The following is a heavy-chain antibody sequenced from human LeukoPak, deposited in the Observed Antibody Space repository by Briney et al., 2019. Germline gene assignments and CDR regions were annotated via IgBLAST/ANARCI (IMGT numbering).Heavy chain of an antibody. V-gene: IGHV3-20*04. Sequence: GGSLRLSCAASGFNFGDYGMSWVRQGPGKGLEWVSGIDWNGANTNYADSVRGRFTVSRDNAKKSLYLQMNSLRAEDTAVYYCARERRIVVVPAALDYWGQGTLVTVSS. CDR3: ARERRIVVVPAALDY. D-gene: IGHD2-2*01. CDR1: GFNFGDYG. CDR2: IDWNGANT. J-gene: IGHJ4*02.